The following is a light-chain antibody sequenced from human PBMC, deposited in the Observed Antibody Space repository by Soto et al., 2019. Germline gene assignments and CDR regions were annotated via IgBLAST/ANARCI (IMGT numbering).Light chain of an antibody. CDR3: QQYGISGT. CDR2: GAS. CDR1: QSVSNNY. J-gene: IGKJ1*01. V-gene: IGKV3-20*01. Sequence: EIVLTQSPGTLSLSPGERATLSCRASQSVSNNYLAWYQQKTGQAPRLLIYGASNRATGIPDRFSGSGSETDFTLTISRLEPEVFAVYYCQQYGISGTFGQGTKVEIK.